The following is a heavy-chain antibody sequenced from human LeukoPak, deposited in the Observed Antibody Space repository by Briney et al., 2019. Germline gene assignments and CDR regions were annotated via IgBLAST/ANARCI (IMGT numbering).Heavy chain of an antibody. CDR1: GFNFSSYG. V-gene: IGHV3-30*18. J-gene: IGHJ4*02. CDR2: ISYDGSNK. D-gene: IGHD2/OR15-2a*01. Sequence: GGSLRLSWAASGFNFSSYGMHWVRQAPGKGLEWGAVISYDGSNKYYADSVKGGFTISRDNSKNTLYLQMNSLRAEDTGVYYCAKDREEGGMALLFHWGQGTLVTVSS. CDR3: AKDREEGGMALLFH.